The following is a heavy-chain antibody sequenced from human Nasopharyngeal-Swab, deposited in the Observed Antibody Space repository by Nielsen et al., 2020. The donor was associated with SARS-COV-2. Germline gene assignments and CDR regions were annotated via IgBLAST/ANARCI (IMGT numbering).Heavy chain of an antibody. D-gene: IGHD3-16*02. CDR1: GGSISSRAYY. CDR2: VQSAGNT. J-gene: IGHJ5*02. V-gene: IGHV4-39*07. Sequence: SETLSLTCTVSGGSISSRAYYWAWIRHSPGKGLEWIGSVQSAGNTYYNPSLESRVTISKDSSKNQFSLMLRSVTAADTAVYYCARELSNTPKYNWFAPWGQGALVTVSS. CDR3: ARELSNTPKYNWFAP.